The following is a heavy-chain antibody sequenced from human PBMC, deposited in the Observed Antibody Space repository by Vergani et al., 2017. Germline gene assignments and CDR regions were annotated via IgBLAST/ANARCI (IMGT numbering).Heavy chain of an antibody. D-gene: IGHD6-19*01. CDR1: GFTFSSYA. CDR3: ARDSSYSSGWGY. Sequence: QVQLVESGGGVVQPGRSLRLSCAASGFTFSSYAMHWVRQAPGKGLEWVAVISYDGSNKYYADSVKGRFTISRDNSKNTLYLQMNSLRAEDTAVYYCARDSSYSSGWGYWGQGTLVTVSS. J-gene: IGHJ4*02. V-gene: IGHV3-30-3*01. CDR2: ISYDGSNK.